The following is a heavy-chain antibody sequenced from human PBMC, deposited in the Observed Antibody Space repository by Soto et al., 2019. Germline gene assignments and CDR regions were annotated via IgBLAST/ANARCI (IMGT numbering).Heavy chain of an antibody. CDR2: ISGSGGST. D-gene: IGHD1-26*01. J-gene: IGHJ5*02. CDR1: GFTFSSYA. CDR3: AKESIVDPYNWFDP. V-gene: IGHV3-23*01. Sequence: GESLKISCAASGFTFSSYAMSWVRQAPGKGLEWVSAISGSGGSTYYADSVKGRFTISRDNSKNTLYLQMNSLRAEDTAVYYCAKESIVDPYNWFDPWGQGTLVTVSS.